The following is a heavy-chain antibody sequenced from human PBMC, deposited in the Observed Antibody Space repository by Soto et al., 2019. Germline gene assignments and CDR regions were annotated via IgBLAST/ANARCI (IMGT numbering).Heavy chain of an antibody. Sequence: QVQLVQSGSEVKKPGSSVRVSCKASGGSVSNSAISWLRQAPGQGLEWTGGIIPIFGPAIYARKFQGRFTISADESTGTAYMELNNVRSDDTAVYYCGRGSSLTKVEYWGQGTLVTVSS. V-gene: IGHV1-69*01. D-gene: IGHD6-6*01. CDR3: GRGSSLTKVEY. CDR2: IIPIFGPA. CDR1: GGSVSNSA. J-gene: IGHJ4*02.